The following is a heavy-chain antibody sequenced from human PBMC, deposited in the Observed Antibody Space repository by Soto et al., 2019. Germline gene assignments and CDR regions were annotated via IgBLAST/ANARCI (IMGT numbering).Heavy chain of an antibody. D-gene: IGHD2-2*01. CDR1: GFTFSSYS. Sequence: EVQLVESGGGLVKPGGSLRLSCAASGFTFSSYSMNWVRQAPGKGLEWVSSISSSSSYIYYADSVKGRFTISRDNAKNSLYLQMNSLRAEDTAVYYCARDFWVQYCSSTSCLAWDYWGQGTLVTVSS. J-gene: IGHJ4*02. CDR2: ISSSSSYI. V-gene: IGHV3-21*01. CDR3: ARDFWVQYCSSTSCLAWDY.